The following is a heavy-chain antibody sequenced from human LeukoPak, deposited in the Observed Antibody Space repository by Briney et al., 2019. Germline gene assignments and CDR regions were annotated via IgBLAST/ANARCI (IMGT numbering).Heavy chain of an antibody. J-gene: IGHJ4*02. D-gene: IGHD3-16*01. Sequence: PGGSLRLSCVASGFNFRNYGMNWVRQAPGKGLEWVAAVSDDGDKTYYGDSVKGRFTVSGDNSKNTLYLQMSSLGAEDTAVYYCAGRTYYFDYWGQGTLVTVSS. V-gene: IGHV3-23*01. CDR1: GFNFRNYG. CDR3: AGRTYYFDY. CDR2: VSDDGDKT.